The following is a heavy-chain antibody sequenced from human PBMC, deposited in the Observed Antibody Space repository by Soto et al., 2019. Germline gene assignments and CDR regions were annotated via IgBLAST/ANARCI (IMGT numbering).Heavy chain of an antibody. D-gene: IGHD3-10*01. CDR3: AGDFGSGSYRFDY. V-gene: IGHV4-59*01. CDR2: IYYSGST. Sequence: PSETLSLTCTVSGDSFNPYSWSWIRQPPGKGLEWIGYIYYSGSTTYNPSLKNRVTMSIDTSGNQFSLKLSSVTAADTAVYYCAGDFGSGSYRFDYWGQGALVTVSS. CDR1: GDSFNPYS. J-gene: IGHJ4*02.